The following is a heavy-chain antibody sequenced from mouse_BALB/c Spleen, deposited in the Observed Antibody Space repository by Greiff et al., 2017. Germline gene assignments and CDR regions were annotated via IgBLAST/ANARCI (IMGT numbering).Heavy chain of an antibody. CDR2: IDTSDSYT. CDR1: GYTFTDYW. D-gene: IGHD3-3*01. Sequence: VQLQQPGAELVMPGASVKMSCKASGYTFTDYWMHWVKQRPGQGLEWIGAIDTSDSYTSYNQKFKGKATLTVDESSSTAYMQLSSLTSEDSAVYYCAREPLGQRYFDYWGQGTTLTVSS. J-gene: IGHJ2*01. V-gene: IGHV1-69*01. CDR3: AREPLGQRYFDY.